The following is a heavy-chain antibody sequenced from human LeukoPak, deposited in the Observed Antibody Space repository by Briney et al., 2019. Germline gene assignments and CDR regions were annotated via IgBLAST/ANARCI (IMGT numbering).Heavy chain of an antibody. Sequence: GGSLRLSCAASEFSFITYWMSWVRQAPGKGLEWVANIKQDGGEIYYVDSVKGRFTISRDNAKNSVYLHMNSLRAEDTAVYYCARDKVVGPTKFDSWGQGTLVTVSS. J-gene: IGHJ5*01. D-gene: IGHD1-26*01. V-gene: IGHV3-7*01. CDR2: IKQDGGEI. CDR1: EFSFITYW. CDR3: ARDKVVGPTKFDS.